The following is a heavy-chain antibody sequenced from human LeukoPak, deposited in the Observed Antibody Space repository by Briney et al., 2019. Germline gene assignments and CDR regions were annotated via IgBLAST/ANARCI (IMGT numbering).Heavy chain of an antibody. CDR2: INHSGSI. D-gene: IGHD3-22*01. J-gene: IGHJ4*02. V-gene: IGHV4-34*01. CDR1: GGSFSGYY. CDR3: ARDSSYYYDSSGYYFGIMDY. Sequence: SETLSLTCAVYGGSFSGYYWSWIRQPPGKGLEWIGEINHSGSINYNPSLKSRVTISVDTSKNQFSLKLSSVTAADTAVYYCARDSSYYYDSSGYYFGIMDYWGQGTLVTVSS.